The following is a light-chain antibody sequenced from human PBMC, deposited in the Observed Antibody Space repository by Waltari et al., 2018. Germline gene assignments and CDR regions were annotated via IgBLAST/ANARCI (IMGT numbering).Light chain of an antibody. CDR2: EFS. CDR3: MQSIQRPVT. Sequence: DIVMTQTPFSLSFTPGQPTSISFQSSQSLLHSDGKTCLYLYLQKPGQPPQLLIYEFSCRFAGVPDRFSGSGSGTDFALKISRGEAQDVGIYYCMQSIQRPVTFGGGTKVEI. V-gene: IGKV2D-29*01. CDR1: QSLLHSDGKTC. J-gene: IGKJ4*02.